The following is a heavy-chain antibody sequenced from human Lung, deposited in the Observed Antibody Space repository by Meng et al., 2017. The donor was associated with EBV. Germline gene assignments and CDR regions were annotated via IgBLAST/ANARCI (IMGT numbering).Heavy chain of an antibody. CDR1: GGSISSYY. V-gene: IGHV4-59*08. J-gene: IGHJ4*02. CDR2: IYYSGST. Sequence: QGQPQESGPGLVKPSETLSLTCTVSGGSISSYYWSWIRQPPGKGLEWIGHIYYSGSTNYNPSLKSRVTISVDTSKNQFSLKLSSVTATDTAVYYCARQSGYFDYWGQGTLVTVSS. D-gene: IGHD3-10*01. CDR3: ARQSGYFDY.